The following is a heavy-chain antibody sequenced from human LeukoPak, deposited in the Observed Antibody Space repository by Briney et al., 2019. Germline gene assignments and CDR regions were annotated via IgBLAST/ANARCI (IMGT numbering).Heavy chain of an antibody. Sequence: ASMKVSCKASGYTFTTYDLNWVRQATGQGFEWMGWMNPNSGNAGYAQKFQGRVTMTRNTSISTAYMELSNLTSKDTAVYYCARRIRGAPTDYWGQGTLVTVSS. V-gene: IGHV1-8*01. D-gene: IGHD3-10*01. J-gene: IGHJ4*02. CDR3: ARRIRGAPTDY. CDR1: GYTFTTYD. CDR2: MNPNSGNA.